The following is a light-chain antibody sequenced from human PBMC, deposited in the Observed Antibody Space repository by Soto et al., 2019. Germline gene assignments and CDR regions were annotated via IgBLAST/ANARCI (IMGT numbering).Light chain of an antibody. J-gene: IGKJ1*01. CDR3: QQSYSSSLRT. CDR2: GAS. Sequence: DIQLTQSPSSLSASVGDTVTITCRASQSVSTYLNWYQQKPGTAPNLLISGASTLQSGVPSRFSGSGSGTEFSLTISSLQPEDLATYFCQQSYSSSLRTFGQGTKLEI. CDR1: QSVSTY. V-gene: IGKV1-39*01.